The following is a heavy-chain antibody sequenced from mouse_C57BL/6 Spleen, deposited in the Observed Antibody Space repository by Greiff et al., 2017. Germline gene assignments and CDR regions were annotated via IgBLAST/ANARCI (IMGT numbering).Heavy chain of an antibody. CDR1: GYTFTSYW. D-gene: IGHD1-1*01. CDR2: IDPSDSYT. CDR3: ARNYGSSSWFAY. J-gene: IGHJ3*01. V-gene: IGHV1-59*01. Sequence: QVQLQQPGAELVRPGTSVKLSCKASGYTFTSYWMHWVKQRPGQGLEWIGVIDPSDSYTNYNQKFKGKATLTVDTSSSTAYMQLSSLTSEDSAVYYCARNYGSSSWFAYWGQGALVPVSA.